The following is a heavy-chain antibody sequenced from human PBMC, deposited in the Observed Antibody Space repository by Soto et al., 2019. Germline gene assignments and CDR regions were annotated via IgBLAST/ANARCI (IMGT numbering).Heavy chain of an antibody. D-gene: IGHD3-22*01. CDR3: ARDRRRQGKYYYDSSGYPDYYYYGMDV. CDR1: GFTFSSYA. V-gene: IGHV3-30-3*01. CDR2: ISYDGSNK. Sequence: QVQLVESGGGVVQPGRSLRLSCAASGFTFSSYAMHWVRQAPGKGLEWVAVISYDGSNKYYADSVKGRFTISRDNSKNTLYLQMNSLRAEDTAVYYCARDRRRQGKYYYDSSGYPDYYYYGMDVW. J-gene: IGHJ6*01.